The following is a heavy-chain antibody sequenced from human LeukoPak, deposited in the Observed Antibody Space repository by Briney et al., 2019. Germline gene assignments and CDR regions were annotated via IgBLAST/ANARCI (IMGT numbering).Heavy chain of an antibody. Sequence: GGSLRLSCAASGFTFSNYAMHWVRQAPGKGLEWVALISYDGYNKYYADSVKGRFTISRDNSKNTLFLQMNSLRAEDTAVYYCARAIPTYYDFWSGVYYFDYWGQGTLVTVSS. CDR2: ISYDGYNK. CDR3: ARAIPTYYDFWSGVYYFDY. D-gene: IGHD3-3*01. J-gene: IGHJ4*02. V-gene: IGHV3-30-3*01. CDR1: GFTFSNYA.